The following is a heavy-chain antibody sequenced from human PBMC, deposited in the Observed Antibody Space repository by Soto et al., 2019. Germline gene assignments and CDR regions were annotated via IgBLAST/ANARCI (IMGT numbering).Heavy chain of an antibody. J-gene: IGHJ6*02. CDR2: ITGNSVTT. CDR1: GFTFSPYY. Sequence: QVQLVESGGALVKPGGSLRLSCEASGFTFSPYYMSWIRQAPGKGLEWISTITGNSVTTVYADSVRGRFTISRDDAKNSLYLQMDSLRVEDTALYYCAREFYYAMDVWGQGTTVTVSS. V-gene: IGHV3-11*05. CDR3: AREFYYAMDV.